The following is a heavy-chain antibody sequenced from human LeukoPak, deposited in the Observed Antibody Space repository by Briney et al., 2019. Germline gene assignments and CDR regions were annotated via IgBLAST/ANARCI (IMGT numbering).Heavy chain of an antibody. CDR1: GFTFTNYA. D-gene: IGHD6-19*01. Sequence: PGRSLRLSCAASGFTFTNYALHWVRQSPGKGLEWVALTSYDGSKNYYGDSVEGRFTISRDNSKNTVYLQMNSLRAEDTAVYYCARVDSSGWNAYFYYLDVWGKGTTVTVSS. J-gene: IGHJ6*03. CDR3: ARVDSSGWNAYFYYLDV. V-gene: IGHV3-30*04. CDR2: TSYDGSKN.